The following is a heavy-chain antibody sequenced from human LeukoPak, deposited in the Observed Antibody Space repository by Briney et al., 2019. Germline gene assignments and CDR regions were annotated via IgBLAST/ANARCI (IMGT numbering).Heavy chain of an antibody. J-gene: IGHJ4*02. V-gene: IGHV3-30*03. Sequence: GGSLRLSCAASGFTFSAAWMNWVRQAPGKGLEWVAVISYDGSNKYYADSVKGRFTISRDNAKNSLYLQMNSLRAEDTAVYYCARAPSDGYNYLDYWGQGTLVTVSS. CDR3: ARAPSDGYNYLDY. CDR2: ISYDGSNK. CDR1: GFTFSAAW. D-gene: IGHD5-24*01.